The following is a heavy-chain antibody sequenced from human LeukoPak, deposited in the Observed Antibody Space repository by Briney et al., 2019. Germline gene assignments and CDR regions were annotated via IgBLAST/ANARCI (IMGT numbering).Heavy chain of an antibody. V-gene: IGHV4-59*01. CDR1: GGSISSYY. CDR2: IYYSGST. CDR3: ARATYSGYDAFDI. D-gene: IGHD5-12*01. J-gene: IGHJ3*02. Sequence: SETLSLTCTVSGGSISSYYWSWIRQPPGKGLEWIGYIYYSGSTNYNPSLKSRVTISVDTSKNQFSLKLSSVTAADTAVYYCARATYSGYDAFDIWGQRTMVTVSS.